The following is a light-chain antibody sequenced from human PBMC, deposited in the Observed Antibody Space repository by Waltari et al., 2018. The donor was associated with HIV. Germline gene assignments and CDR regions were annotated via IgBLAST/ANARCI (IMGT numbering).Light chain of an antibody. CDR3: AAWDDSLHGVV. CDR1: RSTIGNNS. V-gene: IGLV1-36*01. J-gene: IGLJ3*02. Sequence: QSVLTQPPSVSEAPRQRVTIPCSGSRSTIGNNSVNWYQQLPGKAPKLLIYYNDLLSSGVSDRFSGSKSGTSASLAISGLQSEDEADYYCAAWDDSLHGVVFGGGTKLTVL. CDR2: YND.